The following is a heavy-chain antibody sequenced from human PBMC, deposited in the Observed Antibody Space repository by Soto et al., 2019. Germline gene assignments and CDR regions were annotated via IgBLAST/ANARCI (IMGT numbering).Heavy chain of an antibody. CDR3: ARESPYDFWSASPYYMDV. CDR2: IYSGGST. D-gene: IGHD3-3*01. V-gene: IGHV3-66*01. CDR1: GFTVSSNY. J-gene: IGHJ6*03. Sequence: HPGGSLRLSCAASGFTVSSNYMSWVRQAPGKGLEWVSVIYSGGSTYYADSVKGRFTISRDNSKNTLYLQMNSLRAEDTAVYYCARESPYDFWSASPYYMDVWGKGTTVTVSS.